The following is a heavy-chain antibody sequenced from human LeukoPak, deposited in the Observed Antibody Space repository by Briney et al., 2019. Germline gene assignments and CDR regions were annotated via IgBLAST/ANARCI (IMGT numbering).Heavy chain of an antibody. CDR2: IYSSISYI. CDR3: ARDVGETTGN. Sequence: GGSLRLSCVASGFTFSIYSMYWVRDAPGKGLGWVSSIYSSISYIYYADSVRGRFSISRDNAKNSLYLQMNSLRTEDTAVYNCARDVGETTGNWGQGTLVTVSS. V-gene: IGHV3-21*01. CDR1: GFTFSIYS. D-gene: IGHD4-11*01. J-gene: IGHJ4*02.